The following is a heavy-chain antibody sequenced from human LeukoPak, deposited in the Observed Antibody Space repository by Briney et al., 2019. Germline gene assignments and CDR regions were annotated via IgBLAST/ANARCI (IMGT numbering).Heavy chain of an antibody. V-gene: IGHV3-23*01. J-gene: IGHJ4*02. D-gene: IGHD3-10*01. Sequence: GGTLRFSCAASGFTFSSYGMSWVRQAPGKGLEWVSAISGSGGSTYYADSVKGRFTISRDNSKNTLYLQMNSLRAEDTAVYYCAGWFGELLSPFDYWGQGTLVTVSS. CDR3: AGWFGELLSPFDY. CDR2: ISGSGGST. CDR1: GFTFSSYG.